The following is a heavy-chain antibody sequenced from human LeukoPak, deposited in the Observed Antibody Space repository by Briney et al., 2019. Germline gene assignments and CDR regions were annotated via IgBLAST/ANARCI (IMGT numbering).Heavy chain of an antibody. CDR1: GFTFSTYG. Sequence: GRSLRLSCAASGFTFSTYGMHWVRQAPGKGLEWVAVISYDGTNKFYADSVKGRFTISRDNSKNAVYLQMNSLSREDTAVYYCATTPGYFYYYVDVGGKGTTVTVSS. CDR3: ATTPGYFYYYVDV. V-gene: IGHV3-30*03. J-gene: IGHJ6*03. CDR2: ISYDGTNK.